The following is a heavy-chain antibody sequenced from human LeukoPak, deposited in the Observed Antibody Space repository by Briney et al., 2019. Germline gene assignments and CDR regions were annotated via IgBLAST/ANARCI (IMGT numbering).Heavy chain of an antibody. Sequence: GASVNVSCNASGHSFTGHYLHWVRQTPGQGLEWMGWMSPDSGGTSYAQKFQGKVTMTRDTSTSTAYMDLRGLTFDDTAVYYCAITTGRGTTTAYWFDPWGQGTLVTVSS. D-gene: IGHD1-7*01. J-gene: IGHJ5*02. CDR2: MSPDSGGT. V-gene: IGHV1-2*02. CDR3: AITTGRGTTTAYWFDP. CDR1: GHSFTGHY.